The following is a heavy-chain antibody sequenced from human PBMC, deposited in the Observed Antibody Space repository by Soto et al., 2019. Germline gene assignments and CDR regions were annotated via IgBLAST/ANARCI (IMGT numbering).Heavy chain of an antibody. Sequence: GASVKVSCKASGYTFTGYYMHWVRQAPGQGLEWMGWINPNSGGTNYAQKFQGRVTMTRGTSISTAYMELSRLRSDDTAVYYCARATTNAYCSSTSCYIVHYGMDVWGQGTTVTVSS. CDR3: ARATTNAYCSSTSCYIVHYGMDV. V-gene: IGHV1-2*02. CDR1: GYTFTGYY. D-gene: IGHD2-2*02. J-gene: IGHJ6*02. CDR2: INPNSGGT.